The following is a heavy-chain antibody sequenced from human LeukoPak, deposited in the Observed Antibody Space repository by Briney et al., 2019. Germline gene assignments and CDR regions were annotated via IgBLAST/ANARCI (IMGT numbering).Heavy chain of an antibody. CDR1: GFTFSSYA. J-gene: IGHJ4*02. CDR2: ISYDGSNK. CDR3: ARDHQWQGIDY. V-gene: IGHV3-30-3*01. Sequence: GGSLRLSCAASGFTFSSYAMSWVRQAPGKGLEWVAVISYDGSNKYYADSVKGRFTISRDNSKNTLYLQMNSLRAEDTAVYYCARDHQWQGIDYWGQGTLVTVSS. D-gene: IGHD6-19*01.